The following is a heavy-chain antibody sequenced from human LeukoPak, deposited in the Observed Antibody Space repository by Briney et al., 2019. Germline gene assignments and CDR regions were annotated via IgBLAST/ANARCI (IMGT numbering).Heavy chain of an antibody. Sequence: GGSLRLSCAASRFTFSGYDMNWVRQAPGKGLEWVAVIWHDGSNKIYVDSVKGRFTISRDNSKNMLHLQMNSLRADATAQYYCARGLRYDSIANPNWFAPWGQWTLVTVSS. CDR1: RFTFSGYD. V-gene: IGHV3-33*01. CDR3: ARGLRYDSIANPNWFAP. J-gene: IGHJ5*02. D-gene: IGHD3-22*01. CDR2: IWHDGSNK.